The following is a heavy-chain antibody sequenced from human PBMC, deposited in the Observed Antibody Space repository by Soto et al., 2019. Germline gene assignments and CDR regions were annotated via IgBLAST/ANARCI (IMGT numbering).Heavy chain of an antibody. V-gene: IGHV4-39*01. CDR3: ARHPLVVPADTGDYYYYYYMDV. CDR1: GGSISSSSYY. J-gene: IGHJ6*03. CDR2: IYYSGST. D-gene: IGHD2-2*01. Sequence: SETLSLTCTVSGGSISSSSYYWGWIRQPPGKGLEWIGSIYYSGSTYYNPSLKSRVTISVDTSKNQFSLKLSAVTAADTAVYYCARHPLVVPADTGDYYYYYYMDVWGKGTTVTVSS.